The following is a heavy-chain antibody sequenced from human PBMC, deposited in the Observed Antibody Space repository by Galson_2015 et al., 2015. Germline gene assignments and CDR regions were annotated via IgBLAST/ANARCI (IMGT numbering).Heavy chain of an antibody. CDR1: GFTFSSYW. CDR3: ARVPSGGYDTY. J-gene: IGHJ4*02. Sequence: SLRLSCAASGFTFSSYWMHWVRQAPGKGLVRVSRVNNDGSSTRYADSVKGRFTISRDNAKNTQYLQMNSLRVDDTAVYYCARVPSGGYDTYWGQGTLVTVSS. CDR2: VNNDGSST. V-gene: IGHV3-74*01. D-gene: IGHD5-12*01.